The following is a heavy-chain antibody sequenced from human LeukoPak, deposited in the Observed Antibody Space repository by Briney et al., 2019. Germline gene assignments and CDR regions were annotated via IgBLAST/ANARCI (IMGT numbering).Heavy chain of an antibody. D-gene: IGHD1-26*01. CDR3: AKIVGAAVGDY. Sequence: PGGSLRLFCAASGFTFSSYAMSWVRQAPGKGLEWVSAISGSGGNTYYADSVKGRFTISRDNSKSTLYLQMNSLRAEDTAVYYCAKIVGAAVGDYWGQGTLVTVSS. V-gene: IGHV3-23*01. CDR1: GFTFSSYA. J-gene: IGHJ4*02. CDR2: ISGSGGNT.